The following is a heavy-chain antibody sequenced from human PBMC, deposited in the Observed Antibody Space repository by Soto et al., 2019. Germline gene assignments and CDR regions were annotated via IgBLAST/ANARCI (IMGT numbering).Heavy chain of an antibody. D-gene: IGHD3-22*01. J-gene: IGHJ4*02. V-gene: IGHV4-34*01. CDR1: GGSFSGYY. Sequence: TSETLSLTCAVYGGSFSGYYWSWIRQPPGKGLEWIGEINHSGSTNYNPSLKSRVTISVDTSKNQFSLKLSSVTAADTAVYYCARGTYYYDSSGYSSPLFDYWGQGTLVTVSS. CDR3: ARGTYYYDSSGYSSPLFDY. CDR2: INHSGST.